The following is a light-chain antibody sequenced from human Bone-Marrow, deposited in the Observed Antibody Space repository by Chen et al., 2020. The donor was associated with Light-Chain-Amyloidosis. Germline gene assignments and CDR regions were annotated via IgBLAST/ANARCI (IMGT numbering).Light chain of an antibody. V-gene: IGLV3-25*03. J-gene: IGLJ2*01. Sequence: SYELTQPPSVSVSPGQTARITCSGDDLPTKYAYWYQQKPGQAPVLVIHRDTERPSGSSERLSGTSSGTTATLTISGVQAEDEADYHCQSADSSGTYEVIFGGGNKLAGL. CDR3: QSADSSGTYEVI. CDR2: RDT. CDR1: DLPTKY.